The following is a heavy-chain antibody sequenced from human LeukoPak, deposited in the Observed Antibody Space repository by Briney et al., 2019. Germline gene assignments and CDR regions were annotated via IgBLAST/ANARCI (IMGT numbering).Heavy chain of an antibody. D-gene: IGHD6-13*01. CDR1: GFTFSNYG. Sequence: GGSLRLSCAASGFTFSNYGMHCVRQAPGKGLEWVAGISEDGINKYYADSVKARFTISRDNSNNTLFLQMNNLRADDTAVYYCAKDRETTASGTFDYWGQGVLVPVSS. V-gene: IGHV3-30*18. CDR3: AKDRETTASGTFDY. CDR2: ISEDGINK. J-gene: IGHJ4*02.